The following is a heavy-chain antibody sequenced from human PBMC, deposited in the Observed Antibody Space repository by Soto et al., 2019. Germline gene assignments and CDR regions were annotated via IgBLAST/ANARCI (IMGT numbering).Heavy chain of an antibody. CDR2: IIPIFGTA. D-gene: IGHD3-22*01. J-gene: IGHJ4*02. Sequence: SVKVSCKASGGTFGSYAISWVRQAPGQGLEWMGGIIPIFGTANYAQKFQGRVTITADESTSTAYMELSSLRSEDTAVYYCARDYYDSSGYYNYFDYWGQGTLVTVSS. V-gene: IGHV1-69*13. CDR3: ARDYYDSSGYYNYFDY. CDR1: GGTFGSYA.